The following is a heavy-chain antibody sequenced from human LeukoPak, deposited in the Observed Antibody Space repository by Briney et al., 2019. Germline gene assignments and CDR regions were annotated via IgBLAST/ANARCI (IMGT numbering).Heavy chain of an antibody. D-gene: IGHD6-6*01. CDR1: GFTFSSYW. CDR2: IKQDGSEK. CDR3: ARVDGGRRGSSDWFDP. Sequence: GGSLRLSCAASGFTFSSYWMSWVRQAPGKGREGVANIKQDGSEKYYVDSVKGRFTISRDNAKNSLYLQMNSLRAEDTAVYYCARVDGGRRGSSDWFDPWGQGTLVTVSS. V-gene: IGHV3-7*01. J-gene: IGHJ5*02.